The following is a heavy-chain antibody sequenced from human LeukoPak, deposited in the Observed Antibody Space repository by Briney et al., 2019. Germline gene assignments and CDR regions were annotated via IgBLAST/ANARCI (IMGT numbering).Heavy chain of an antibody. D-gene: IGHD6-13*01. J-gene: IGHJ6*03. Sequence: SVKVSCKASGGTFSSYAISWVRQAPGQGLEWMGGIIPIFGTANYAQKFQGRATITTDESPSTAYMYASSLRSESTRVCYCARGGPTAAVYYYYMAVWGKGPTVTVSS. CDR3: ARGGPTAAVYYYYMAV. CDR1: GGTFSSYA. V-gene: IGHV1-69*05. CDR2: IIPIFGTA.